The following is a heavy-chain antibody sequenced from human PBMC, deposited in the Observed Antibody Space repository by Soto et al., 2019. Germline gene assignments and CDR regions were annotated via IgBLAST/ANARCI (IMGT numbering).Heavy chain of an antibody. CDR1: GFTFSSYA. J-gene: IGHJ4*02. Sequence: EVQLLESGGGLVQPGGSLRLSCEASGFTFSSYAMSWVRQAPGKGLEWVLAVSSSGGSTYYADSVQGRFTISRDNSKNTLYLQMNSLRAEDTAVYYCAKYSTSWRGGQFDYWGQGTLVTVSS. CDR3: AKYSTSWRGGQFDY. D-gene: IGHD6-13*01. V-gene: IGHV3-23*01. CDR2: VSSSGGST.